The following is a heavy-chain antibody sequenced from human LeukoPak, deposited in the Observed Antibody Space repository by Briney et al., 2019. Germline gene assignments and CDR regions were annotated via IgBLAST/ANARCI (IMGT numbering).Heavy chain of an antibody. D-gene: IGHD1-26*01. CDR3: ARLSVIVGAALEYYYYYMDV. J-gene: IGHJ6*03. V-gene: IGHV4-34*01. Sequence: PSETLSLTFAVYGGTFSGYYWSWIRQPPGKRLEWVGESNDSGGTNYNPSLKSRVTISADKSKNQVSLKLTSVTAADTAVYYCARLSVIVGAALEYYYYYMDVWGQGTTVTVSS. CDR2: SNDSGGT. CDR1: GGTFSGYY.